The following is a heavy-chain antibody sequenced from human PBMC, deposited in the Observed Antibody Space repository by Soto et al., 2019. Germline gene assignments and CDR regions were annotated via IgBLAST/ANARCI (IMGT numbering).Heavy chain of an antibody. CDR2: ISYDGSNK. D-gene: IGHD3-3*01. J-gene: IGHJ4*02. V-gene: IGHV3-30*18. Sequence: QVQLVESGGGVVQPGRSLRLSCAASGFTFSSYGMHWVRQAPGKGLEWVAVISYDGSNKYYADSVKGRFTISRDNSKNTLYLQMNSLRAEDTAVYYCAKDSYYDFWSGLDFDYRGQGTLVTVSS. CDR3: AKDSYYDFWSGLDFDY. CDR1: GFTFSSYG.